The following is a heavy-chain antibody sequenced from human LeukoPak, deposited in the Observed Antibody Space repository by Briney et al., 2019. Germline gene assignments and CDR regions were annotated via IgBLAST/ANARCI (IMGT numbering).Heavy chain of an antibody. CDR1: GFTFSSYA. V-gene: IGHV3-23*01. CDR2: ISGSGGST. D-gene: IGHD3-16*01. J-gene: IGHJ4*02. Sequence: TGGSLRLSCAASGFTFSSYAMSWVRQAPGKGLEWVSAISGSGGSTYYADSVKGRFTISRDNSKNTLYLQMNSLRAEDTAVYYCAKDPLGALGEYIDYWGQGTLVTVSS. CDR3: AKDPLGALGEYIDY.